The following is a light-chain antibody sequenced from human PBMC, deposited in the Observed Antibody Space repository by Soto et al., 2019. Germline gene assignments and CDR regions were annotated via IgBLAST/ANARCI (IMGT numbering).Light chain of an antibody. CDR1: SSNIGAGYD. J-gene: IGLJ2*01. CDR3: QSYDTSLSGVI. V-gene: IGLV1-40*01. Sequence: QSVLTQTPSVSVAPGQKITMSCTGSSSNIGAGYDVHWYQQVPGAAPRLLIYADNNRPSGVPDRFSASKSGTSASLAITGLQGEDEANYYCQSYDTSLSGVIFGAGTKLTVL. CDR2: ADN.